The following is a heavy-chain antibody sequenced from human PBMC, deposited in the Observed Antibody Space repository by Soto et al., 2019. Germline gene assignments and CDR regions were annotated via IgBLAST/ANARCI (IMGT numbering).Heavy chain of an antibody. Sequence: QVQLQESGPGLVKPSETLSLSCSVSGASISGHYWSWVRQTPGKGLEWIGYMYYSGCTNYNPSLKSRVTIAVDTSKNHFSLRLTSVTAADTAVYYCARGPYYDLIWNYYYMDVWGKGTTVTVSS. CDR2: MYYSGCT. CDR1: GASISGHY. D-gene: IGHD3-16*01. V-gene: IGHV4-59*08. J-gene: IGHJ6*03. CDR3: ARGPYYDLIWNYYYMDV.